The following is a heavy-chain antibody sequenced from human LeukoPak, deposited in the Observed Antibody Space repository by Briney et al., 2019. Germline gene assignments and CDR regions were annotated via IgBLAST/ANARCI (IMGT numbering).Heavy chain of an antibody. J-gene: IGHJ4*02. CDR1: GYTFTSYY. Sequence: ASVKVSCKASGYTFTSYYMYWVRQAPGQGLEWMGIIDPSGGSTNYAQKFQGRVTMTRDTSTSTVYMEMSSLRSEDTAVYFCAREDHGSGKTENLDYWGQGSLVIVSS. CDR3: AREDHGSGKTENLDY. V-gene: IGHV1-46*01. CDR2: IDPSGGST. D-gene: IGHD3-10*01.